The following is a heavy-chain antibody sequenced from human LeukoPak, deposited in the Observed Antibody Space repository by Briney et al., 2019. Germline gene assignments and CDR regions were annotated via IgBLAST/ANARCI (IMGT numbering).Heavy chain of an antibody. CDR2: MNPNSGNT. Sequence: GASVKVSCKASGYTFTSYDINWVRQATGQGLEWMGWMNPNSGNTGYAQKFQGRVTMTRNTSISTAYMELSSLRSEDTAAYYCARGSQHPNWFDPWGQGTLVTVCS. CDR3: ARGSQHPNWFDP. J-gene: IGHJ5*02. CDR1: GYTFTSYD. V-gene: IGHV1-8*01.